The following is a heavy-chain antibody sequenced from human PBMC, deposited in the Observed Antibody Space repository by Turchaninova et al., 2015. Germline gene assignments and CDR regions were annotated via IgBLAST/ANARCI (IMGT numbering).Heavy chain of an antibody. CDR2: IYHRGST. CDR3: ARVDHYETFFDY. CDR1: GGSISRSNL. D-gene: IGHD4-17*01. Sequence: QVHLQESGPGLVTPSGTLSLTCPVSGGSISRSNLWSWGRQPPGKGLEWMGGIYHRGSTNYNPSLMSRVTISVDKSKNQFSLNLSSVTAADTAVYYCARVDHYETFFDYWGQGTLVTVSS. V-gene: IGHV4-4*02. J-gene: IGHJ4*02.